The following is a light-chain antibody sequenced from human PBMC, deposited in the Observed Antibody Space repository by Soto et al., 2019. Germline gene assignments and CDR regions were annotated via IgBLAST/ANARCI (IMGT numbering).Light chain of an antibody. Sequence: PGQKVTISCSGSSSNIGNNYVAWYQQIPGTAPKLLIYDNNKRPSGIPDRFSGSNSCTSANLGITVLQTGDECDYYCGPRGNCQNXFYVFGSGTRV. CDR3: GPRGNCQNXFYV. J-gene: IGLJ6*01. V-gene: IGLV1-51*01. CDR2: DNN. CDR1: SSNIGNNY.